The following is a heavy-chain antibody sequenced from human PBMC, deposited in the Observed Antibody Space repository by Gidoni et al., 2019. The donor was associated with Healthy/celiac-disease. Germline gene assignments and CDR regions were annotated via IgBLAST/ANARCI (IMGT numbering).Heavy chain of an antibody. J-gene: IGHJ6*02. CDR3: AKDIKLRYFDWLYHYGMDV. D-gene: IGHD3-9*01. Sequence: EVQLVESGGVVVQPGGSLRLSCAASGFTFDDYTMPWVRQAPGKGLEWVSLISWDGGSTYYADSVKGRFTISRDNSKNSLYLQMNSLRTEDTALYYCAKDIKLRYFDWLYHYGMDVWGQGTTVTVSS. CDR1: GFTFDDYT. CDR2: ISWDGGST. V-gene: IGHV3-43*01.